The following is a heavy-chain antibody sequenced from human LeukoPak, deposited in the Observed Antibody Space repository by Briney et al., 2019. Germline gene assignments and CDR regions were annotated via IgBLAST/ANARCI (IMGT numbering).Heavy chain of an antibody. V-gene: IGHV4-59*01. CDR3: AREGISYYDILTGYHYGMDV. CDR1: GGSISSYY. CDR2: IYYSGST. D-gene: IGHD3-9*01. Sequence: SETLSLTCTVSGGSISSYYWSWIRQPPGKGLEWIGYIYYSGSTNYNPSLKSRVTISVDTSKSQFSLKLSSVTAADTAVYYCAREGISYYDILTGYHYGMDVWGQGTTVTVSS. J-gene: IGHJ6*02.